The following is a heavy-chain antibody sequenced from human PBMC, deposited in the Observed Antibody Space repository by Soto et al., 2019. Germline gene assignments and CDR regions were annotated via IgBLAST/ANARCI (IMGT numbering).Heavy chain of an antibody. V-gene: IGHV1-3*01. J-gene: IGHJ4*02. CDR3: ARGTRYDSSGYYYRSHFDY. CDR1: GYTFTSYA. CDR2: INAGNGNT. D-gene: IGHD3-22*01. Sequence: QVQLVQSGAEVKKPGASVKVSCKASGYTFTSYAMHWVRQAPGQRLEWMGWINAGNGNTKYSQKLQGRVTITRDTSASTAYMELSSLRSEDTAVYYCARGTRYDSSGYYYRSHFDYWGQGTLVTVSS.